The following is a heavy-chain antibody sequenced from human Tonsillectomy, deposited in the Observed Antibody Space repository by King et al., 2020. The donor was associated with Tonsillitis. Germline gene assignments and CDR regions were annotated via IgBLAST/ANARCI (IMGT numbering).Heavy chain of an antibody. Sequence: VQLVESGGGVVQPGRSLRLSCAASGFTFSSYGMHWVRQAPGKGLEWVAVISYDGSNKYYADSVKGRFTISRDNSKNTLYLQMNSLRAEDTAVYYCAKGLGSGGATTSGYWGQGTLVTVSS. V-gene: IGHV3-30*18. CDR3: AKGLGSGGATTSGY. J-gene: IGHJ4*02. D-gene: IGHD1-26*01. CDR2: ISYDGSNK. CDR1: GFTFSSYG.